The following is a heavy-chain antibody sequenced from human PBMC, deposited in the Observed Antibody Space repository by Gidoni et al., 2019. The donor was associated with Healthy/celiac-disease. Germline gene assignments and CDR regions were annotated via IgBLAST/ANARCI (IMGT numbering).Heavy chain of an antibody. CDR3: ARTVAALLFDY. V-gene: IGHV4-59*01. J-gene: IGHJ4*02. D-gene: IGHD6-6*01. Sequence: QVQLQESGPGLVKPSATLSLTCTVSGGSISSYYWSWIRQPPGKGLEWIVYIYYRGSNNYNPSLKSRVTISVDTSKNQFSLKLSSVTAADTAVYYCARTVAALLFDYWGQGTLVTVSS. CDR1: GGSISSYY. CDR2: IYYRGSN.